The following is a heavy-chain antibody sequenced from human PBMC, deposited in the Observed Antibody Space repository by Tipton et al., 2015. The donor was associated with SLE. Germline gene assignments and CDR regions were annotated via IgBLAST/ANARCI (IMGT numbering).Heavy chain of an antibody. Sequence: TLSLTCTVSGDSVGTNYWNWIRQPAGKGLEWIGNIYYSGTTYYNPSLKSRVTISVDTSKNLFSLNLSSVTAADTAVYYCARGVRIAVVKGWYFDLWGRGTLVTVSS. D-gene: IGHD6-19*01. V-gene: IGHV4-59*06. CDR1: GDSVGTNY. CDR3: ARGVRIAVVKGWYFDL. J-gene: IGHJ2*01. CDR2: IYYSGTT.